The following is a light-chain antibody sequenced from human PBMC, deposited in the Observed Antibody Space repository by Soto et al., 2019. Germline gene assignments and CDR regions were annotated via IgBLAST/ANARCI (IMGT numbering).Light chain of an antibody. V-gene: IGKV1-5*01. CDR1: QSISSW. CDR3: QHYNSYST. Sequence: DIQMTQSPSTLSASVGDRVTITCRASQSISSWLAWYQQKPGKAPKLLIYDASSLERGVPSRFSGSGSGTEFTPTISSLQPDDFATYYCQHYNSYSTFGQGTKVEIK. CDR2: DAS. J-gene: IGKJ1*01.